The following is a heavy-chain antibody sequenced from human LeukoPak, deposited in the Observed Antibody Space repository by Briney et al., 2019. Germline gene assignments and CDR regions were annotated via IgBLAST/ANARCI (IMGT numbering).Heavy chain of an antibody. CDR2: IRSKANSYAT. V-gene: IGHV3-73*01. CDR1: GFTFSGSA. D-gene: IGHD3-10*01. J-gene: IGHJ6*03. Sequence: GGSLRLSCAASGFTFSGSAMHWVRQASGKGLEWVGRIRSKANSYATAYAASVKGRFTISRDDSKNTLYLQMNSLRAEDTAVYYCARGRLYGSYYMDVWGKGTTVTISS. CDR3: ARGRLYGSYYMDV.